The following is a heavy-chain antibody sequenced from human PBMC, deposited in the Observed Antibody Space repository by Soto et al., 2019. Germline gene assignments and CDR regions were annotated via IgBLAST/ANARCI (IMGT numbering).Heavy chain of an antibody. CDR2: IIPIFGTA. Sequence: SVKVSCKASGGTFSSYAISWVRQAPGQGLEWMGGIIPIFGTANYAQKFQGRVTITADESTSTAYMELSSLRSEDTAVYYCARDGHYYYDSSGYFLFDYWGQGTMVTVSS. J-gene: IGHJ4*02. V-gene: IGHV1-69*13. D-gene: IGHD3-22*01. CDR1: GGTFSSYA. CDR3: ARDGHYYYDSSGYFLFDY.